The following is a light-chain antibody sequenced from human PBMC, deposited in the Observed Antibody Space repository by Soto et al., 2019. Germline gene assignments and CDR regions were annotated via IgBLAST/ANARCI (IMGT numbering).Light chain of an antibody. CDR1: TGAVTNTNY. J-gene: IGLJ3*02. Sequence: QAVVTQETSLTVSPGGTVTLTCASSTGAVTNTNYPNWFQQKPGQAPKSLIHSTSIKHSWTPARFSGSLIGGKAALTLAAVQPEDEDEYYCLLYSGNTQVFGGGTKHTVL. V-gene: IGLV7-43*01. CDR2: STS. CDR3: LLYSGNTQV.